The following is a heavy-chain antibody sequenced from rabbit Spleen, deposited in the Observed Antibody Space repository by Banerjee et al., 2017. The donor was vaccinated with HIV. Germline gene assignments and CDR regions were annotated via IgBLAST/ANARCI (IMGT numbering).Heavy chain of an antibody. CDR3: ARGSPTWLDI. Sequence: QEQLEESGGDLVKPEGSLTLTCTASGIDFSTYGITWVRQAPGKGLEYIGFISTIGSAYYSSWASGRFTISKTSSTTVDLQMTSLTAADTATYFCARGSPTWLDIWGQGTLVTVS. CDR1: GIDFSTYG. CDR2: ISTIGSA. V-gene: IGHV1S45*01. J-gene: IGHJ3*01.